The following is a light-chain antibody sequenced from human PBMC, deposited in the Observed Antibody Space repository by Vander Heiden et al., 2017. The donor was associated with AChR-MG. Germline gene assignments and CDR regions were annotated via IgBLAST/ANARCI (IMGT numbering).Light chain of an antibody. J-gene: IGLJ2*01. CDR2: DGS. Sequence: QSALTQPASVSGSPGQSITISCAGTSSDVGGYNYVCGDQQHPGKVPKLMIYDGSNRPSGGSNRFSGSKSGNTASLTISGCQAEDEADYYCSSYTSSSTLVFGGGTKLTVL. CDR3: SSYTSSSTLV. CDR1: SSDVGGYNY. V-gene: IGLV2-14*03.